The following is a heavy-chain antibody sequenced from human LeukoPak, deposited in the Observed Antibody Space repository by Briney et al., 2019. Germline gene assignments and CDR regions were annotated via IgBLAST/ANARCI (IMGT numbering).Heavy chain of an antibody. V-gene: IGHV3-23*01. Sequence: GGSLRLSCAASGFTFSSYAMSWVRQAPGKGLEWVSAISGSGGSTYYADSVKGRFTISRDNSKKSLYLQMNSLRAEDTAVYYCAKDQVAARPPIYWGREPWSPSP. CDR2: ISGSGGST. J-gene: IGHJ4*02. CDR1: GFTFSSYA. CDR3: AKDQVAARPPIY. D-gene: IGHD6-6*01.